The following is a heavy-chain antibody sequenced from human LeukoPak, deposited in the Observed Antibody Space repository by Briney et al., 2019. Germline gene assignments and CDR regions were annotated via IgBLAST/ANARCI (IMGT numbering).Heavy chain of an antibody. Sequence: GGSLRLSCAASGFTFSTYAMNWVRQAPGKGLEWVSGISGSVGSTYYADSVKGRFTISRDNSKNTLYLQMNSLRAEDTAVYFCAKDVVVVPTATHFDYWGQGTLVTVSS. J-gene: IGHJ4*02. D-gene: IGHD2-2*01. CDR3: AKDVVVVPTATHFDY. V-gene: IGHV3-23*01. CDR1: GFTFSTYA. CDR2: ISGSVGST.